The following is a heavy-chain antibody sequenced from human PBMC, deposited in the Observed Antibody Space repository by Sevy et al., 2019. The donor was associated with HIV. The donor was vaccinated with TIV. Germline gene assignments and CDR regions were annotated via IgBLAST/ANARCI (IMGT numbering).Heavy chain of an antibody. CDR2: IKNENEGGTT. V-gene: IGHV3-15*01. Sequence: GGSLRLSCAASGFPFSDAWMNWVRQAPGKGLEWVGLIKNENEGGTTDYAAPVKGRFTISRDDSKNTLFLQMSRLKTEDTAIYYCTPDWGSGTTWVRAFDLWGQGTMVTGS. CDR1: GFPFSDAW. D-gene: IGHD1-7*01. J-gene: IGHJ3*01. CDR3: TPDWGSGTTWVRAFDL.